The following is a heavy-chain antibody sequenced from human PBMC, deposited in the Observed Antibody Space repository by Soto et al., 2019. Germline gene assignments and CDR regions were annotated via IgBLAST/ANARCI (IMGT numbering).Heavy chain of an antibody. J-gene: IGHJ4*02. D-gene: IGHD3-16*01. CDR3: ARERGSFDS. V-gene: IGHV4-34*01. Sequence: PSETLSLTCVVHGGSFSDAHWTWIRQAPGKGLEWIGEVSDTGDTDYYPSLKSRARISIDTSKNQFSLRLTSVTAADTAVYYCARERGSFDSWSQGXQVTVYS. CDR2: VSDTGDT. CDR1: GGSFSDAH.